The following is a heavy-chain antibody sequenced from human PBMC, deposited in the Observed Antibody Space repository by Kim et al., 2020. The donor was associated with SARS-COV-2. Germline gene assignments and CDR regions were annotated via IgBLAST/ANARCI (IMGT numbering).Heavy chain of an antibody. V-gene: IGHV4-34*01. D-gene: IGHD6-13*01. J-gene: IGHJ4*02. CDR2: T. Sequence: TNYNPSLKSRVTISVDTSKNQFSLKLSSVTAADTAVYYCARGLYSTYFDYWGQGTLVTVSS. CDR3: ARGLYSTYFDY.